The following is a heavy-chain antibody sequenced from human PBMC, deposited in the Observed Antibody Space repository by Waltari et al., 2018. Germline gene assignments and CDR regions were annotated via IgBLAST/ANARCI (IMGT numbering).Heavy chain of an antibody. J-gene: IGHJ4*02. D-gene: IGHD4-17*01. V-gene: IGHV4-38-2*02. CDR1: DYSISSGYY. CDR2: IYQSGTT. CDR3: ARDGGHDSGDFEDN. Sequence: QVQLQESGPGLVKPSETLSLTCTVSDYSISSGYYWGWVRQPPGKGLECIATIYQSGTTYYNPSLRSRVTISIDTSKNQVSLKLRSVTAADTAVYYCARDGGHDSGDFEDNWGQGSLVTVSS.